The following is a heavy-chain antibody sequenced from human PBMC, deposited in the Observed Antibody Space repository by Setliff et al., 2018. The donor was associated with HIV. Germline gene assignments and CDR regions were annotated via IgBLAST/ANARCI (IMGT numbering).Heavy chain of an antibody. CDR3: ARHRYYYDSSGYYYVGFDP. CDR1: GYIFTNYL. CDR2: IDPSDSHT. J-gene: IGHJ5*02. Sequence: GESLKISCKGSGYIFTNYLISWVRQMPGKGLEWMGRIDPSDSHTNYSPSFQGHVTISADKSISTAYLQWSSLKASDTAMHYCARHRYYYDSSGYYYVGFDPWGQGTLVTVSS. V-gene: IGHV5-10-1*01. D-gene: IGHD3-22*01.